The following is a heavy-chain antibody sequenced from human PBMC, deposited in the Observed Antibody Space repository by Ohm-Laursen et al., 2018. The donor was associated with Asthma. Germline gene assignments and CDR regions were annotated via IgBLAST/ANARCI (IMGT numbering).Heavy chain of an antibody. J-gene: IGHJ5*02. D-gene: IGHD4-17*01. Sequence: RSLRLSCSASGFSFHEYAMHWVRQSPGKGLEWVSGISWNSGSIGYAGSVKGRFTISRDNAKNSLYLQMNSLRPEDTAFYYCAKLVGVTTAWGQGTLVTVSS. V-gene: IGHV3-9*01. CDR2: ISWNSGSI. CDR1: GFSFHEYA. CDR3: AKLVGVTTA.